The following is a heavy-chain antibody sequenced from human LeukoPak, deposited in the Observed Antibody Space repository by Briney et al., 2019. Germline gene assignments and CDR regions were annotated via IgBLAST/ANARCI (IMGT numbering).Heavy chain of an antibody. J-gene: IGHJ4*02. CDR2: ISAYNGNT. Sequence: GASVKVSCKASGYTFTSYGISWVRQAPGQGLEWMGWISAYNGNTNYAQKLQGRVTMTTDTSTSTAYMELRRLRSDDTAVYYCAKDDTDWYSGSYYRFLRQYYFDYWGQGTLVSVSS. CDR3: AKDDTDWYSGSYYRFLRQYYFDY. V-gene: IGHV1-18*01. CDR1: GYTFTSYG. D-gene: IGHD1-26*01.